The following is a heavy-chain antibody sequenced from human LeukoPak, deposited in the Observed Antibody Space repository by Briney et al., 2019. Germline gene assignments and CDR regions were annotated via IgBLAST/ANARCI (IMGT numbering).Heavy chain of an antibody. V-gene: IGHV1-2*02. CDR1: GYTFTGYY. J-gene: IGHJ4*02. D-gene: IGHD2-2*01. CDR2: INPHSGGT. Sequence: ASVTVSCTASGYTFTGYYMHWVRQAPGHGLEWMGWINPHSGGTNYAQKFQGRVAMTRDTSISTAYMELSRLRSDDTAVYYCARDRGPPYQPLLVYFDYWGQGTLVTVSS. CDR3: ARDRGPPYQPLLVYFDY.